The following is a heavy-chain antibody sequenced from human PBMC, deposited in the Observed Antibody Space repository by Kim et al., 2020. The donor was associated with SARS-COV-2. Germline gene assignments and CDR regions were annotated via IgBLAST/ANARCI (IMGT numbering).Heavy chain of an antibody. V-gene: IGHV1-2*02. CDR2: INPNSGGT. J-gene: IGHJ3*02. CDR1: GYTFTGYY. D-gene: IGHD2-2*01. CDR3: ARGRRYCSSTSCYHDAFDI. Sequence: ASVKVSCKASGYTFTGYYMHWVRQAPGQGLEWMGWINPNSGGTNYAQKFQGRVTMTRDTSISTAYMELSRLRSDDTAVYYCARGRRYCSSTSCYHDAFDIRGPGRMVTVSS.